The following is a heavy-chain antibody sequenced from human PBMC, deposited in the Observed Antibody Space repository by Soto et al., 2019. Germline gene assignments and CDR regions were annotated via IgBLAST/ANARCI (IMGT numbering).Heavy chain of an antibody. Sequence: EVQLVESEGGLVQPGGSLRLSCAASGFDFSNSWIHWVRQGPGKGLVWVSHINSDGSGTTYADSVKGRFTISRDNAKNTVYLQMNSLRAEDTAVYYCAKDTAYAMDVWGQGTTVTVSS. J-gene: IGHJ6*02. CDR3: AKDTAYAMDV. CDR2: INSDGSGT. D-gene: IGHD2-15*01. CDR1: GFDFSNSW. V-gene: IGHV3-74*01.